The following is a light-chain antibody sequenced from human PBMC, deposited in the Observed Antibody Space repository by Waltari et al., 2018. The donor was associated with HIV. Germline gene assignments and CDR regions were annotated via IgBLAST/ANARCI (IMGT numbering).Light chain of an antibody. V-gene: IGLV1-40*01. CDR3: QSFDNSLNGYV. CDR1: SHNIGANFD. CDR2: GKS. Sequence: QSVLTQPPSLSGAPGQRVTISCTGSSHNIGANFDVHWYQVLPGTAPKLLIFGKSNRPSGVPDRFSGSKSGTSASLAITGLQPEDEAEYFCQSFDNSLNGYVFGTGTTVIVL. J-gene: IGLJ1*01.